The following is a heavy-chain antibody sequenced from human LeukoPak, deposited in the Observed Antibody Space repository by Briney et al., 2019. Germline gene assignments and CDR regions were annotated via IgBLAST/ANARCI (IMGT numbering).Heavy chain of an antibody. CDR1: GFTFSTYA. CDR2: ISYDGSFK. D-gene: IGHD3-22*01. J-gene: IGHJ4*02. CDR3: ARAPYYDSATFQDY. V-gene: IGHV3-30-3*01. Sequence: PGRSLRLSCAASGFTFSTYAFHWVRQTPGKGLEWVAIISYDGSFKKHADSLRGRFTISRDNSRDILYLQMNSLKSDDTAAYFCARAPYYDSATFQDYWGQGTLVTVSS.